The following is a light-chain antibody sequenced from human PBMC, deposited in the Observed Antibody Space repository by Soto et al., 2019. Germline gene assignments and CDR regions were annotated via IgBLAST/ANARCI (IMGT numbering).Light chain of an antibody. Sequence: AIRMTQSPSSLSASTGARVTITYRASQGISSYLAWYQQKPGKAPKLLIYDASSLESGVPSRFSGSGSGTEFTLTISSLKPDDFATYYCQQYQSYSRTFGQGTKVDIK. CDR2: DAS. V-gene: IGKV1-8*01. J-gene: IGKJ1*01. CDR1: QGISSY. CDR3: QQYQSYSRT.